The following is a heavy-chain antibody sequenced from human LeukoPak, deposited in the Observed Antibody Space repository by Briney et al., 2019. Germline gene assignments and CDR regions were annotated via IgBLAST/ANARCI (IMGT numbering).Heavy chain of an antibody. CDR3: VRDTITYDIFTGSPDY. Sequence: PGGSLRLSCAASGFTFTTYWMSWVRQAPGKVLEWVANINQDGSEKYYVDSVKGRFTISRDNAKNSLYLQMNSLRAEDTAVYFCVRDTITYDIFTGSPDYWGQGTLVIVSS. CDR2: INQDGSEK. J-gene: IGHJ4*02. D-gene: IGHD3-9*01. V-gene: IGHV3-7*01. CDR1: GFTFTTYW.